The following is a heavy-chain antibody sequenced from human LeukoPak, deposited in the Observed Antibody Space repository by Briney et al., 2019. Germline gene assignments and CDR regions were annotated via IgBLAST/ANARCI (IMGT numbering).Heavy chain of an antibody. Sequence: AGGSLRLSCAASGFTFSDCYMSWVRQAPGKGLEWVANINKDGSEEKYVDSVKGRFTISRDNAKHSLYLQMSSLRADDTAVYYCARWPHCQDFWGRGTRVTVSS. CDR3: ARWPHCQDF. CDR1: GFTFSDCY. CDR2: INKDGSEE. J-gene: IGHJ4*02. V-gene: IGHV3-7*03.